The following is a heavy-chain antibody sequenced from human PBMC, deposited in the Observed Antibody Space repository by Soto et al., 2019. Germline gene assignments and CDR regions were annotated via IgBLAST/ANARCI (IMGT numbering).Heavy chain of an antibody. CDR2: INSDGVST. J-gene: IGHJ4*02. D-gene: IGHD5-18*01. V-gene: IGHV3-74*01. Sequence: GGSLRLSCAASGFTFSSYLLHWVRQVPGKGLVWVSRINSDGVSTFYADSVRGRFTISRDNSKNTLHLQMNTLRAEDTAVYYCAKGGYNYGFLFDCWGQGTLVTVS. CDR3: AKGGYNYGFLFDC. CDR1: GFTFSSYL.